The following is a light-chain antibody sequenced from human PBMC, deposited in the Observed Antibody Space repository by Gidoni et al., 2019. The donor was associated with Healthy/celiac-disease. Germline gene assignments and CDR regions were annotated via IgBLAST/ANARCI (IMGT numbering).Light chain of an antibody. CDR1: QSVSSY. V-gene: IGKV3-11*01. CDR3: QQRSNWYT. CDR2: DAS. J-gene: IGKJ2*01. Sequence: EIVLTQSPATLSLSPGERATLSCRASQSVSSYLAWYQQKPGQAPRLLIYDASNRATGIPARCSGSGSGTDFTLTISRLEPEDFAVYYCQQRSNWYTFGQGTKLESK.